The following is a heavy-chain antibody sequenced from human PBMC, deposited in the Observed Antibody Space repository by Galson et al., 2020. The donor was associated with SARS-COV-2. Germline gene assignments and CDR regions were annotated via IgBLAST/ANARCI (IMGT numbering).Heavy chain of an antibody. J-gene: IGHJ2*01. CDR1: GYSISTTNY. CDR2: IYPSGST. CDR3: ARQGVNMIVLVTVPGWYFDL. Sequence: SETLSLTCAVSGYSISTTNYWGWVRQPPGKGLEWIGSIYPSGSTYYNPSLKSRVTISLDTSKNQLSLRPDSVTAADTALYYCARQGVNMIVLVTVPGWYFDLWGRGTVVTVSS. D-gene: IGHD3-22*01. V-gene: IGHV4-38-2*01.